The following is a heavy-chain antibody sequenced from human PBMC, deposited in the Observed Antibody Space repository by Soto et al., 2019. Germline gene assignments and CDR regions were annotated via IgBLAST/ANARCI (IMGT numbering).Heavy chain of an antibody. Sequence: ASVKVSCKASGGTFSSYSISWVLQAPGQGLEWMGGIIPIFGTANYAQKFQGRVTITADESTSTAYMELSSLRSEDTAVYYCARISSSSKKYYYYYGMDVWGQGTTVTVSS. CDR1: GGTFSSYS. J-gene: IGHJ6*02. D-gene: IGHD6-6*01. CDR3: ARISSSSKKYYYYYGMDV. V-gene: IGHV1-69*13. CDR2: IIPIFGTA.